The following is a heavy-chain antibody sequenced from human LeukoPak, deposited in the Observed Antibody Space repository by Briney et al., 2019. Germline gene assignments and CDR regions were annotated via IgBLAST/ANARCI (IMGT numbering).Heavy chain of an antibody. CDR1: GFTFRDYA. Sequence: GGSLRLSCAASGFTFRDYAMYWVRQAPGRGLEYASVISTDGSRIYYADSVKGRFTISRDNSKNTLYLQMGSLRAEDMAVYYCTRGVAISTSGWYDTFDYWGQGALVTVSS. D-gene: IGHD6-19*01. CDR3: TRGVAISTSGWYDTFDY. CDR2: ISTDGSRI. V-gene: IGHV3-64*02. J-gene: IGHJ4*02.